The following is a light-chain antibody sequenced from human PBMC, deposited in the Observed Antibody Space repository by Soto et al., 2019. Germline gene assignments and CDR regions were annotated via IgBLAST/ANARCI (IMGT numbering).Light chain of an antibody. CDR1: QSLLHSNGYNY. V-gene: IGKV2-28*01. J-gene: IGKJ5*01. CDR3: MQALQAPIT. Sequence: DIVMTQSPLSLPVTPGGRASISCRSSQSLLHSNGYNYLDWYLQKPGQSPQLLIYLGSNRASGVPDRFSGSGSGTDCTLSISTVEAGDVGVYYCMQALQAPITFGQGTRLEIK. CDR2: LGS.